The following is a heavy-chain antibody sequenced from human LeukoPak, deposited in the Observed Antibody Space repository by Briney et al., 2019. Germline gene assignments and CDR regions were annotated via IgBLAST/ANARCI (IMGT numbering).Heavy chain of an antibody. V-gene: IGHV3-64*01. J-gene: IGHJ3*02. CDR2: ISSDGGTT. Sequence: GGSLRLSCAASGFTFSSYAMHWVRQAPGKGLKYVSPISSDGGTTYYANSVKGRFTVSRDNSKNTLYLQMGSLRAEDMAVYYCARDTMARGGGAFDIWGQGTMVTVSS. CDR3: ARDTMARGGGAFDI. D-gene: IGHD3-10*01. CDR1: GFTFSSYA.